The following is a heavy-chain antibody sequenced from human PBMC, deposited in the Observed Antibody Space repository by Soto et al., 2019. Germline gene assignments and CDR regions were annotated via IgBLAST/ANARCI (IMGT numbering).Heavy chain of an antibody. CDR3: ARDPGIAAAGEYYFDY. CDR2: ISAYNGNT. CDR1: GYTLTSYG. V-gene: IGHV1-18*01. D-gene: IGHD6-13*01. J-gene: IGHJ4*02. Sequence: GASVKVSCKASGYTLTSYGISWVRQAPGQGLEWMGWISAYNGNTNYAQKLQGRVTMTTDTSTSTAYMELRSLRSDDTAVYYCARDPGIAAAGEYYFDYWGQGTLVTVSS.